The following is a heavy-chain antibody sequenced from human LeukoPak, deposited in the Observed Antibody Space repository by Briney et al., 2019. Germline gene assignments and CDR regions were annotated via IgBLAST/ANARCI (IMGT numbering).Heavy chain of an antibody. V-gene: IGHV4-34*01. CDR2: INHSGST. D-gene: IGHD5-24*01. Sequence: SETLSLTCAVYGGSFSAYYWSWIRQPPGKGLEWIGEINHSGSTNYNPSLKSRVTISVDTSKNQFSLKLSSVTAAYTAVYYCARYGKGRWLTSTRPFWYFDLWGRGTLVTVSS. J-gene: IGHJ2*01. CDR3: ARYGKGRWLTSTRPFWYFDL. CDR1: GGSFSAYY.